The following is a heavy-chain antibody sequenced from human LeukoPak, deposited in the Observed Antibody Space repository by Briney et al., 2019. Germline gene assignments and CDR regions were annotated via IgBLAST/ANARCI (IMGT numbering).Heavy chain of an antibody. Sequence: PSGTLSLSCTVSGGSISSYYWSWVRQPPGKGLEWVGYISYGGSTNYNPSLMSRVTISLLTSKNKFSLRLSFVTGADTAVYYCARDKYEYYSSGHYYGLDYWGQGIMVPVSS. V-gene: IGHV4-59*01. J-gene: IGHJ4*02. CDR2: ISYGGST. D-gene: IGHD3-22*01. CDR1: GGSISSYY. CDR3: ARDKYEYYSSGHYYGLDY.